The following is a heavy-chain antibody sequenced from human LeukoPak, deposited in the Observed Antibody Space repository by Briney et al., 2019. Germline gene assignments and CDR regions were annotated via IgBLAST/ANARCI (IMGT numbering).Heavy chain of an antibody. CDR3: ARQPLIPGSLYYGMDV. V-gene: IGHV3-30*04. D-gene: IGHD3-16*02. CDR1: GFTFSSYA. CDR2: ISYDGSNK. J-gene: IGHJ6*04. Sequence: GGSLRLSCAASGFTFSSYAMHWVRQAPGKGLEWVAVISYDGSNKYYADSVKGRFTISRDNAKNSLYLQMNSLRAEDTAVYYCARQPLIPGSLYYGMDVWGKGTTVTVSS.